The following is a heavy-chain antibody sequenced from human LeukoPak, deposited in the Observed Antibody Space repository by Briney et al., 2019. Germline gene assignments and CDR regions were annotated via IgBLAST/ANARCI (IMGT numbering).Heavy chain of an antibody. CDR1: GFTFSNYA. CDR3: ARDVYYYGSGSYYNPLGY. CDR2: ISTSGGST. Sequence: PGGSLRLSCAASGFTFSNYAMSWVRQAPGKGLEWVSAISTSGGSTYHADSVKGRFSISRDNLKNTLYLQMNSLRDEDTAVYYCARDVYYYGSGSYYNPLGYWGQGTLVTVSS. V-gene: IGHV3-23*01. J-gene: IGHJ4*02. D-gene: IGHD3-10*01.